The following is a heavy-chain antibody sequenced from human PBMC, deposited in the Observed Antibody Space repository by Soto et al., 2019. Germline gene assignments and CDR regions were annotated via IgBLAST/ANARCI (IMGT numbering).Heavy chain of an antibody. J-gene: IGHJ4*02. CDR1: GFTFSGYS. Sequence: GVLRLSCAASGFTFSGYSMNWVRQAPGKGLEWVSYISSSSSTIYYADSVKGRFTISRDNAKNSLYLQMNSLRAEDTAVYYCARDQPGYSYGYGLGYWGQGTLVTVSS. D-gene: IGHD5-18*01. CDR2: ISSSSSTI. CDR3: ARDQPGYSYGYGLGY. V-gene: IGHV3-48*04.